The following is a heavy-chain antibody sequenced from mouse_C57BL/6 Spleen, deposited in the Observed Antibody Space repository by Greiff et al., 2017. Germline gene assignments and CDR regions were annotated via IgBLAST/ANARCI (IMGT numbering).Heavy chain of an antibody. V-gene: IGHV1-54*01. CDR2: INPGSGGT. Sequence: VQLVESGAELVRPGTSVKVSCKASGYAFTNYLIEWVKQRPGQGLEWIGVINPGSGGTNYNEKFKGKATLTADKSSSTAYMQLSSLTSEDSAVYFCARSPTTVVATPFDYWGQGTTLTVSS. J-gene: IGHJ2*01. CDR3: ARSPTTVVATPFDY. CDR1: GYAFTNYL. D-gene: IGHD1-1*01.